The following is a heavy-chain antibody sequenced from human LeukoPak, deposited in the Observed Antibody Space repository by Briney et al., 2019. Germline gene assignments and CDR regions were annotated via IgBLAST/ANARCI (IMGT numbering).Heavy chain of an antibody. J-gene: IGHJ4*02. Sequence: SETLSLTCTVSGGSISSYYWSWIRQPPGKGLEWIGYIYYSGSTNYNPSLKSRVTISVDTSKNQFSLKLSSVTAADTAVYYCARSGGGADLSYRGQGTLVTVS. CDR1: GGSISSYY. D-gene: IGHD2-21*01. CDR2: IYYSGST. CDR3: ARSGGGADLSY. V-gene: IGHV4-59*01.